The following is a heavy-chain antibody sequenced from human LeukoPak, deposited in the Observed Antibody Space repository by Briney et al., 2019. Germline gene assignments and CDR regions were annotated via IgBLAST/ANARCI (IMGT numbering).Heavy chain of an antibody. V-gene: IGHV3-23*01. CDR2: IRGTGGTT. CDR1: GFTFSDYA. J-gene: IGHJ3*01. Sequence: GGSLRLSCAASGFTFSDYALIWVRQAPGEGLEWISAIRGTGGTTYYADSVKGRCTISRDNSRNTVYLQMNSLRAEDTALYFCGKDPNGDYVGAFDFWGPGTMVTVSS. D-gene: IGHD4-17*01. CDR3: GKDPNGDYVGAFDF.